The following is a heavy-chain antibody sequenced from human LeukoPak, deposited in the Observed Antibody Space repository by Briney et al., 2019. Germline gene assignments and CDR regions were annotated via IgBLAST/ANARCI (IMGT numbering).Heavy chain of an antibody. J-gene: IGHJ2*01. CDR3: ARESYDYPNWYFDL. D-gene: IGHD4-11*01. Sequence: PSETLSLTCTVSGGSISSSSYYWGWIRQPPGKGLEWIGSIYYSGSTYYNPSLKSRVTISVDTSKNQFSLKLSSVTAADTAVYYCARESYDYPNWYFDLWGRGTLVTVSS. CDR2: IYYSGST. CDR1: GGSISSSSYY. V-gene: IGHV4-39*07.